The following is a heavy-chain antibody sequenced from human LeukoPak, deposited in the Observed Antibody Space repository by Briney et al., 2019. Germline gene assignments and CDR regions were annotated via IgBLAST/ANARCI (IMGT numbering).Heavy chain of an antibody. CDR3: VRHTYAGFDY. CDR1: GFIFSTYW. J-gene: IGHJ4*02. V-gene: IGHV3-7*01. CDR2: IKLDGSEK. Sequence: GGSLRLSCEASGFIFSTYWLSWVRQAPGKGLEWVADIKLDGSEKNYVDSVKGRFTISRDNAKNSLFLQMNSLRAEDTAVYYCVRHTYAGFDYWGQGTLVTVSS. D-gene: IGHD5-18*01.